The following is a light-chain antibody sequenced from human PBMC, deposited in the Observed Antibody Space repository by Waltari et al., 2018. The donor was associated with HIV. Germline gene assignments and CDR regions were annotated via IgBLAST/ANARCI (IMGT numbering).Light chain of an antibody. CDR2: DVS. V-gene: IGLV2-23*02. CDR1: SRDSGTYNH. J-gene: IGLJ1*01. Sequence: SALPPPASVSGSPRQSITTSSPSTSRDSGTYNHVPWYQLHTAKVPKLMIYDVSKRPSGVYNRFSGSKSGDTASLTISGLQAEDEADYYCCSYAGSGTYVFGTGTKVTVL. CDR3: CSYAGSGTYV.